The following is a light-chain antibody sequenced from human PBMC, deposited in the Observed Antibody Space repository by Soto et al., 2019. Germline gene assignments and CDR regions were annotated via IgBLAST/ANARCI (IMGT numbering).Light chain of an antibody. Sequence: QSALTQPASVSGSPGQSITISCTGTSSDVGSYNLVSWCQQHPGKAPKLMIYEGSKRPSGVSNRFSGSKSGNTASLTISGLQAEDEADYYCCSYAGSGTWVLGGGTKLTVL. J-gene: IGLJ3*02. V-gene: IGLV2-23*01. CDR1: SSDVGSYNL. CDR2: EGS. CDR3: CSYAGSGTWV.